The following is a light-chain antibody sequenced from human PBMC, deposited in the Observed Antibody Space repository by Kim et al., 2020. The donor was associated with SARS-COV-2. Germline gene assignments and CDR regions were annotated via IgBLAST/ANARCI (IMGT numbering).Light chain of an antibody. V-gene: IGKV1-5*03. CDR1: QSIGTS. Sequence: RSASVGDRVTITCRASQSIGTSLAWFQQKSRKSPKVLIYRASSLESGVPSRFSGSGSGTEFTLTITSLQPDDFATYYCQQYYSLSTFGQGTKLEIK. CDR2: RAS. J-gene: IGKJ2*01. CDR3: QQYYSLST.